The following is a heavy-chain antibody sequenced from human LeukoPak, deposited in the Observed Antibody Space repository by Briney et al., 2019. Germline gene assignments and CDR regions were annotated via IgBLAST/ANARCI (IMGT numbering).Heavy chain of an antibody. CDR1: GASISTGGFY. Sequence: SQTLSLTCTISGASISTGGFYWTWIRQPPGEGLEWIGYIYYTGSVDYNASLKSRLTISLDTSKNRFSLKLNSVTAADTAVYYCARDHSYYFGSQTSTLDVWGQGTAVTVSS. V-gene: IGHV4-31*03. J-gene: IGHJ6*02. CDR3: ARDHSYYFGSQTSTLDV. D-gene: IGHD3-10*01. CDR2: IYYTGSV.